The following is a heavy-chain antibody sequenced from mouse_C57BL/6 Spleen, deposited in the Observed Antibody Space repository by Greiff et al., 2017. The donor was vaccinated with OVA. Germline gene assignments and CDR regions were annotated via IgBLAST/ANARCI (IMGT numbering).Heavy chain of an antibody. J-gene: IGHJ4*01. D-gene: IGHD2-4*01. CDR1: GYAFSSSW. Sequence: QVQLQQSGPELVKPGASVKISCKASGYAFSSSWMNWVKQRPGKGLEWIGRIYPGDGDTNYNGKFKGKATLTADKSSSTTYMKHSSLTSEDSAVDVCARETYDYSPYAMDYWGQGTSVTVSS. V-gene: IGHV1-82*01. CDR2: IYPGDGDT. CDR3: ARETYDYSPYAMDY.